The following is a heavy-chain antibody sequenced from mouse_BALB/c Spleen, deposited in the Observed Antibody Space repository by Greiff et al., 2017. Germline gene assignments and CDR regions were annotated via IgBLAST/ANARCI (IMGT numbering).Heavy chain of an antibody. J-gene: IGHJ3*01. D-gene: IGHD1-1*02. V-gene: IGHV1-7*01. Sequence: VQLQESGAELAKPGASVKMSCKASGYTFTSYWMHWVKQRPGQGLEWIGYINPSTGYTEYNQKFKDKATLTADKSSSTAYMQLSSLTSEDSAVYYCARKEGYGPPWFAYWGQGTRVTVSA. CDR1: GYTFTSYW. CDR2: INPSTGYT. CDR3: ARKEGYGPPWFAY.